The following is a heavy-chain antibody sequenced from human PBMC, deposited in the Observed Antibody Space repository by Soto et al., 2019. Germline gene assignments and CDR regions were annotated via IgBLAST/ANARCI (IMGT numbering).Heavy chain of an antibody. J-gene: IGHJ3*02. D-gene: IGHD3-22*01. CDR1: GFTFSSYS. CDR3: ALNYYDSSGYQQGAFDI. V-gene: IGHV3-48*02. CDR2: ISSSSSTI. Sequence: EVQLVESGGGLVQPGGSLRLSCAASGFTFSSYSMNWVRQAPGKGLEWVSYISSSSSTIYYADSVKGRFTISRDNAKNSLYLQMNSLIDEDTAVYYCALNYYDSSGYQQGAFDIWGQGTMVTVSS.